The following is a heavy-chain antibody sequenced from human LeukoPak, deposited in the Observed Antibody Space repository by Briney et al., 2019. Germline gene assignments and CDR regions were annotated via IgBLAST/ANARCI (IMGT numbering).Heavy chain of an antibody. J-gene: IGHJ4*02. V-gene: IGHV3-7*01. D-gene: IGHD1-14*01. Sequence: PGGSLRLSCAASGFTFSVHWMSWVRQAPGKGLERVANINQGGSDKYYVDSVKGPFTISRDNANNLLYLQMNSLRGEDTAVYYCTRDRSRAEDDWGQGTLVTVSS. CDR1: GFTFSVHW. CDR3: TRDRSRAEDD. CDR2: INQGGSDK.